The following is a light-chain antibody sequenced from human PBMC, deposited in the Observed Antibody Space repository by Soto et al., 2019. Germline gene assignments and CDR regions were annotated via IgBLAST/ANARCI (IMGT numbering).Light chain of an antibody. CDR3: QQYATSPWT. CDR2: GAS. V-gene: IGKV3-20*01. Sequence: EIVLTQSPGTLTLSPGERVTLSCRGSEIVGSSRLAWYQQKPGQAPRLLIYGASSRATGIPDRFGGSGSGTDFTLTISRLEPEDFALYYCQQYATSPWTFGQGTKVDI. J-gene: IGKJ1*01. CDR1: EIVGSSR.